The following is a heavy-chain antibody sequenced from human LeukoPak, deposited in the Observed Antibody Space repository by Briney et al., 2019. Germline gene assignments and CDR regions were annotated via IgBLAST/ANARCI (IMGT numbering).Heavy chain of an antibody. CDR3: TRDPLHYYGLGSYYHFDY. D-gene: IGHD3-10*01. CDR1: GFTFGVYA. V-gene: IGHV3-49*04. Sequence: PGGSLRLACIASGFTFGVYAVSWVRQAPGKGLEWVGFFRTKAYGGTTEYAASVKGRFTISRDDSKSIAYLQMNSLKTEDTAVYYCTRDPLHYYGLGSYYHFDYWGQGTLVTVSS. J-gene: IGHJ4*02. CDR2: FRTKAYGGTT.